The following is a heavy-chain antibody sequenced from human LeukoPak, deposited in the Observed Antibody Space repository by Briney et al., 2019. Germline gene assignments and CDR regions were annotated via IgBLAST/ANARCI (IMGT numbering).Heavy chain of an antibody. D-gene: IGHD5-18*01. CDR3: ARRGGYSYGIGTQGDFDY. CDR1: GYSFTSYW. V-gene: IGHV5-51*01. J-gene: IGHJ4*02. CDR2: IYPGDSDT. Sequence: GESLKISCKGSGYSFTSYWIGWVRQMPGKGLEWMGIIYPGDSDTRYSPSFQGQVTISADKSISTAYLQWSSLKASDTAMYYCARRGGYSYGIGTQGDFDYWGQGTLVTVSS.